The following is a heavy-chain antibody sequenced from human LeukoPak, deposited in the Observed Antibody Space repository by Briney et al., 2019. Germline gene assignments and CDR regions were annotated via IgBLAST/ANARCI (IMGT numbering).Heavy chain of an antibody. V-gene: IGHV3-9*01. CDR1: GFTYDDYA. D-gene: IGHD2-2*02. Sequence: PGGSLRLSCAASGFTYDDYAMHWVRQGPGKGLEWVSGISWNSGSIGYADSVKGRFTISRDNAKNSLYLQMNSLRAEDTALYYCAEEDIVVVPAAIRRRGMDVWGQGTTVTVSS. J-gene: IGHJ6*02. CDR3: AEEDIVVVPAAIRRRGMDV. CDR2: ISWNSGSI.